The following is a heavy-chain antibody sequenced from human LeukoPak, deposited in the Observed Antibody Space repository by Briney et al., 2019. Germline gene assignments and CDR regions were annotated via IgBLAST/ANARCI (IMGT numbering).Heavy chain of an antibody. V-gene: IGHV2-5*01. Sequence: GWIRQAPGKALEWLALIYWNDDKRDSPSLKNRLTITKDTSKNQVVLTMTNMDPDDTATYYCVHRGYCAGGSCAYFQHWGQGTLVTVSS. CDR2: IYWNDDK. J-gene: IGHJ1*01. CDR3: VHRGYCAGGSCAYFQH. D-gene: IGHD2-15*01.